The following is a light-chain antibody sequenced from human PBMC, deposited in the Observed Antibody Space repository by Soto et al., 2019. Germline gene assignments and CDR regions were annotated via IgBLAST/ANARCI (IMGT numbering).Light chain of an antibody. J-gene: IGKJ1*01. CDR1: QSISTW. CDR2: KAS. V-gene: IGKV1-5*03. CDR3: QQYNSYPWT. Sequence: DTQMTQSLSTLSASIGDRVTITCRASQSISTWLAWYQQKPGKAPKLLIYKASSLQTGVPSRFSGSGSGTEFTLTISSLQPDDSATYYCQQYNSYPWTFGQGTKVEIK.